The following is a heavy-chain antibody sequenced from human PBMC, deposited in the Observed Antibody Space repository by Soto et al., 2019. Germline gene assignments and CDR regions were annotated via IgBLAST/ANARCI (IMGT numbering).Heavy chain of an antibody. J-gene: IGHJ4*02. D-gene: IGHD3-22*01. CDR1: GGSISSSSYY. CDR2: IYYSGST. Sequence: QLQLQESGPGLVKPSETLSLTCTVSGGSISSSSYYWGWIRQPPGKGLEWIGSIYYSGSTYYNPSLKRRVTISVDTSKNHFSLKLSSVTAADTAVYYCARLPYYYDSSGLFDYWGQGTLVTVSS. CDR3: ARLPYYYDSSGLFDY. V-gene: IGHV4-39*01.